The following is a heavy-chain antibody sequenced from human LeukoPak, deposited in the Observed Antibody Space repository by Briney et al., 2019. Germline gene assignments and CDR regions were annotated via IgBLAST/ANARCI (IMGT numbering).Heavy chain of an antibody. CDR2: MNHSGST. D-gene: IGHD3-10*01. Sequence: PSETLSLTCAVYGGSFSGYYWSWIRQPPGKGLEWIGEMNHSGSTNYNPSLKSRVTISVDTSKNQFSLKLSSVTAADTAVYYCARLVLRRSYYYGSGSSGDYWGQGTLVTVSS. CDR1: GGSFSGYY. V-gene: IGHV4-34*01. J-gene: IGHJ4*02. CDR3: ARLVLRRSYYYGSGSSGDY.